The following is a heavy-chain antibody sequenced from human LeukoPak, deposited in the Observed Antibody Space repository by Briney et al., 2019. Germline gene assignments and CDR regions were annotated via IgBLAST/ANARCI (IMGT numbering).Heavy chain of an antibody. D-gene: IGHD3-10*01. CDR2: ISGSGGST. V-gene: IGHV3-23*01. Sequence: GGSLRLPCAASGFTFSSYAMSWVRQAPGKGLEWVSAISGSGGSTYYADSVKGRFTISRDNSKNTLYLQMNSLRAEDTAVYYCAKAGGSGNYYYYYYMDVWGKGTTVTVSS. CDR3: AKAGGSGNYYYYYYMDV. CDR1: GFTFSSYA. J-gene: IGHJ6*03.